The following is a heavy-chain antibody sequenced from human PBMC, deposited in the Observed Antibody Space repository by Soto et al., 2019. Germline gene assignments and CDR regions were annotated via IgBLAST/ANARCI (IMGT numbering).Heavy chain of an antibody. J-gene: IGHJ6*02. CDR2: ISSSSYI. D-gene: IGHD6-19*01. CDR1: GFTFSSYS. Sequence: GGSLRLSCAASGFTFSSYSMNWVRQAPGKGLEWVSSISSSSYIYYADSVKGRFTISRDNAKNSLYLQMNSLRAEDTAVYYCARDQGVTVAGLYGYYYGMDVWGQGTTVTVSS. V-gene: IGHV3-21*01. CDR3: ARDQGVTVAGLYGYYYGMDV.